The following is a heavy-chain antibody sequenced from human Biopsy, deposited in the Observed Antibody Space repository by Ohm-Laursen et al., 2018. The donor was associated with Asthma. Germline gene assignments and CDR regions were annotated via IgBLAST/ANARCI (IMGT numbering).Heavy chain of an antibody. V-gene: IGHV4-39*01. D-gene: IGHD2-2*01. Sequence: SDTLSLTCSLSSGPGGYMRSGNYYWGWIRQPPGKGLEWIGSIYYSGTTYYNPSLKSRVTISVDTSKNQFSLILSSVTAADTAVYYCAGHDHRWDTYADFWGQGTLVTVSS. CDR2: IYYSGTT. CDR3: AGHDHRWDTYADF. CDR1: SGPGGYMRSGNYY. J-gene: IGHJ4*02.